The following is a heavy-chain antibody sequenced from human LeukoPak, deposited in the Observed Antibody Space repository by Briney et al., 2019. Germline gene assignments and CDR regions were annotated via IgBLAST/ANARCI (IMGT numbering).Heavy chain of an antibody. CDR2: IRAYNGNT. CDR1: GYTFTSYG. J-gene: IGHJ6*02. V-gene: IGHV1-18*01. CDR3: ARKHLAPLRDIYGAPRVGMDV. Sequence: ASVKVSCKASGYTFTSYGISWVRQAPGQGLEWMGWIRAYNGNTNYAQKLQARVTMTTDTSTSTAYIELRSLRSDDTAVYYCARKHLAPLRDIYGAPRVGMDVWGQGTTVTVSS. D-gene: IGHD2-15*01.